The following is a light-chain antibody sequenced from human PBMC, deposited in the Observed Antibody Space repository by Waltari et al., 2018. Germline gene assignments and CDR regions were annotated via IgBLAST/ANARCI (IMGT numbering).Light chain of an antibody. J-gene: IGLJ3*02. V-gene: IGLV2-14*03. Sequence: QSALTQPASLSGSPGQSITISCTGTSGDVGFYNYVSWYQQHPGQAPRLIIYDVSERPSGVSNRFSGSKSGNTASLTISGLQAEDEADYYCNSYTGSSSWVFGGGTKLTVL. CDR3: NSYTGSSSWV. CDR1: SGDVGFYNY. CDR2: DVS.